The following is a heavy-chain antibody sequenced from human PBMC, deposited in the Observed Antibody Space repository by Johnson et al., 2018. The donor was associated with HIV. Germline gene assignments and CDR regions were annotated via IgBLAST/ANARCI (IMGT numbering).Heavy chain of an antibody. CDR1: GFTVSSNY. CDR2: IYRGGTT. CDR3: AKDLGAAELTPDVFDL. D-gene: IGHD1-7*01. J-gene: IGHJ3*01. V-gene: IGHV3-66*02. Sequence: EQLVESGGGLVQPGGSLRLSCAASGFTVSSNYMSWVRQAPGKGLEWVSAIYRGGTTYYADSVRGRFTISRDSSENTLYLQMNSLRIDDTGVYYCAKDLGAAELTPDVFDLWGQGTMVTVSS.